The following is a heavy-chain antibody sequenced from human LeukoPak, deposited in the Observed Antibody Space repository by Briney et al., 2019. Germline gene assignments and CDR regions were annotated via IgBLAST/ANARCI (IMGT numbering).Heavy chain of an antibody. CDR2: IYYSGST. Sequence: PSETLSLTCTVSGVSISSSSYYWGWIRQPPGKGLEWIGSIYYSGSTYYNPSLKSRVTISVDTSKNQFSLKLSSVTAADTAVYYCARVSYCSGGSCYYETPYFDYWGQGTLVTVSS. V-gene: IGHV4-39*01. D-gene: IGHD2-15*01. J-gene: IGHJ4*02. CDR3: ARVSYCSGGSCYYETPYFDY. CDR1: GVSISSSSYY.